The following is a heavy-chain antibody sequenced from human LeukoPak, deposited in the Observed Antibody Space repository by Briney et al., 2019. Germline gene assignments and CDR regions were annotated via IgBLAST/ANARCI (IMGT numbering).Heavy chain of an antibody. V-gene: IGHV4-34*01. Sequence: SETLSLTCAVYGGSFSGYYWSWIRQPPGKGLEWIGEINHSGSTNYNPSLKSRVTISVDTSKNQFSLKLNSVTAADTAVYYCAGATWRGDRYYFDYWGQGTLVTVSS. CDR1: GGSFSGYY. CDR2: INHSGST. D-gene: IGHD3-16*01. J-gene: IGHJ4*02. CDR3: AGATWRGDRYYFDY.